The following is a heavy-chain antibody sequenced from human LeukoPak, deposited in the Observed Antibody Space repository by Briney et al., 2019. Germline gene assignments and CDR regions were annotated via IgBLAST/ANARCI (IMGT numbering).Heavy chain of an antibody. V-gene: IGHV4-4*07. CDR1: GGSISSYY. Sequence: SETLSLTCTVSGGSISSYYWSWIRQPAGKGLEWIGRIYYSGSSNYNPSLKSRVTISVDTSKNQFSLKVSSVTAADTAVYYCARNARYNWFDPWGQGTLVTVPS. CDR2: IYYSGSS. CDR3: ARNARYNWFDP. J-gene: IGHJ5*02.